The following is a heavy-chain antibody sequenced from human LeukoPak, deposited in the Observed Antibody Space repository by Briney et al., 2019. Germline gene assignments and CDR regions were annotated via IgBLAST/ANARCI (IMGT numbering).Heavy chain of an antibody. CDR1: GYTFTSYY. Sequence: ASVKVSCKASGYTFTSYYMHWVRQAPGQGLEWMGISNPSGGSTSYAQKFQGRVTMTRDMSTSTVYMELSSLRSEDTAVYYCARGGITMVRGVISDYNWFDPWGQGTLVTVSS. CDR3: ARGGITMVRGVISDYNWFDP. D-gene: IGHD3-10*01. J-gene: IGHJ5*02. V-gene: IGHV1-46*01. CDR2: SNPSGGST.